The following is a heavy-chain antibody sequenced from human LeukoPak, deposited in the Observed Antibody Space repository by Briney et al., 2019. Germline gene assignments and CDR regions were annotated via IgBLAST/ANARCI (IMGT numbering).Heavy chain of an antibody. CDR3: ASLGWLSRFDY. CDR1: GGSFSGYY. J-gene: IGHJ4*02. Sequence: NSSETLSLTCAVYGGSFSGYYWSWIRQPPGKGLEWIGEINHSGSTNYNPSLKSRVTISVDTSKNQFSLKLSSVTAADTAVYYCASLGWLSRFDYWGQGTLVTVSS. V-gene: IGHV4-34*01. D-gene: IGHD3-3*01. CDR2: INHSGST.